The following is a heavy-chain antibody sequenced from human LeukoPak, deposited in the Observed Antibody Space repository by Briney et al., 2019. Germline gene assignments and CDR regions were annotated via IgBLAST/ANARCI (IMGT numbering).Heavy chain of an antibody. J-gene: IGHJ4*02. CDR2: ISSSSSTI. Sequence: GGSLRLSCAASGFTFSSYSMNWARQAPGKGLEWVSYISSSSSTIYYADSVKGRFTISRDYAKNSLYLQMNSLRDETTAVYYCARVHYDILSYYFDYWGQGTLVTVSS. D-gene: IGHD3-9*01. V-gene: IGHV3-48*02. CDR1: GFTFSSYS. CDR3: ARVHYDILSYYFDY.